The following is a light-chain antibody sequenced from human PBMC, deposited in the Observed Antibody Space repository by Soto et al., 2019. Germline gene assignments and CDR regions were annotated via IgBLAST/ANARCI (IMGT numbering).Light chain of an antibody. CDR1: SSDVGDSDS. Sequence: QSALTQPRSVSGSFGQSVTISCTGTSSDVGDSDSVSWYQQHPGRAPKLMISDVDKRPSGVPDRLSGSKSGNTASLTISGSQSDDEADYYCGSYAGSHTWVFGGGTKLTVL. J-gene: IGLJ3*02. CDR2: DVD. V-gene: IGLV2-11*01. CDR3: GSYAGSHTWV.